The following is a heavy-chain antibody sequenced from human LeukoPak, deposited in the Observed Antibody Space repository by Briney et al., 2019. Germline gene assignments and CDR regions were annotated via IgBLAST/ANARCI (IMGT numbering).Heavy chain of an antibody. D-gene: IGHD3-9*01. V-gene: IGHV3-30*02. CDR1: GFTFSSYG. Sequence: GGSLRLSCAASGFTFSSYGMHWVRQAPGKGLEWVAFVRYDGSNKYYADSVKGRFTISRDNSKNTLYLQMNSLRAEDTAVYYCAKDTRRYFDWPFDYWGQGTLVTVSS. J-gene: IGHJ4*02. CDR2: VRYDGSNK. CDR3: AKDTRRYFDWPFDY.